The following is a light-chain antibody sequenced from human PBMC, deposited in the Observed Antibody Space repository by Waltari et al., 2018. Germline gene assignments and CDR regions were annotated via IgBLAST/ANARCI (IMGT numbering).Light chain of an antibody. V-gene: IGLV1-40*01. Sequence: QSVLSQPPSVSGAPGQRVTISCAGSSSNLGAGSGVPWYQHLPGPAPKLLIHANNNRPSGVPARFSGSKSGTSASLAITGLQAEDEADYYCLSYDNRLTGWVFGGGTKVTVL. CDR1: SSNLGAGSG. CDR2: ANN. CDR3: LSYDNRLTGWV. J-gene: IGLJ3*02.